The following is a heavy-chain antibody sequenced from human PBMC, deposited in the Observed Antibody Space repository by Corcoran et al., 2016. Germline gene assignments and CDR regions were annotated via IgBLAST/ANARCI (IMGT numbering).Heavy chain of an antibody. CDR1: GGSINNYY. D-gene: IGHD2-2*01. Sequence: QVQLQESGPGLVKPSETLSLTCTVSGGSINNYYWSWIRQPPGKGLEWIAYIHYGGTTKYNPSLNSRVTISVDTSKNQFFLELRSVTAADTAVYYCARHMPGPFDIWGQGTVVTVSS. V-gene: IGHV4-59*01. CDR3: ARHMPGPFDI. CDR2: IHYGGTT. J-gene: IGHJ3*02.